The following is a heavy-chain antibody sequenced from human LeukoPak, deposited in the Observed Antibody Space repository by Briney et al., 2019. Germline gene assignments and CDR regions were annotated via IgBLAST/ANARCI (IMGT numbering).Heavy chain of an antibody. CDR2: IKGKSDGGTT. D-gene: IGHD3-10*01. CDR1: GCPFTYTW. J-gene: IGHJ4*02. Sequence: GGSLRLSCAASGCPFTYTWMNWVRQAPGKGLEWVGHIKGKSDGGTTEYAAPVKGRFTISRDDSKSTLYLQMTSLNTDDTAVYYCSRGHYGRWGQGTLVTVSS. V-gene: IGHV3-15*01. CDR3: SRGHYGR.